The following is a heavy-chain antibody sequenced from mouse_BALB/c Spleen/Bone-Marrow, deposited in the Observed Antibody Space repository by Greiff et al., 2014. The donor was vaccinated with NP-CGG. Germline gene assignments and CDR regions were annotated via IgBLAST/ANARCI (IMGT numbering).Heavy chain of an antibody. Sequence: EVQVVESGGGLVKPGGSLKLSCAASGFTFSSYTMSWVRQTPEKRLEWVATITSVGVYTYYPDSVKGRFTISRDNAKNTLYLQMSSLKSEDTAMYYCTRDLYDGYSYYAMDYWGQGTLVTVSS. CDR3: TRDLYDGYSYYAMDY. CDR2: ITSVGVYT. V-gene: IGHV5-6-4*01. D-gene: IGHD2-3*01. J-gene: IGHJ4*01. CDR1: GFTFSSYT.